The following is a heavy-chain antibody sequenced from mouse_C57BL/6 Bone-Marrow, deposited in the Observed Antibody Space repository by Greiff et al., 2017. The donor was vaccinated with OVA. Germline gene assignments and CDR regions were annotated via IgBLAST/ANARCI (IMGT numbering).Heavy chain of an antibody. V-gene: IGHV5-9-1*02. J-gene: IGHJ3*01. CDR1: GFTFSSYA. CDR2: ISSGGDYI. CDR3: TRADDPAWFAY. Sequence: EVQVVESGEGLVKPGGSLKLSCAASGFTFSSYAMSWVRQTPEKRLEWVAYISSGGDYIYYADTVKGRFTISRDNARNTLYLQMSSLKSEDTAMYYCTRADDPAWFAYWGQGTLVTVSA.